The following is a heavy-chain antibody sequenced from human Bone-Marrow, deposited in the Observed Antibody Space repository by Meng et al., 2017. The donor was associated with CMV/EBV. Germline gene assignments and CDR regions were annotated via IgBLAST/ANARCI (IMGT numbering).Heavy chain of an antibody. CDR1: VFTSVNCA. CDR3: ARDRVATSVSGLDY. Sequence: AVFTSVNCARVCVRQAPVKELEWVAVISYDGFDKYYSDSVKDRYTISRDNSMNTLYLQMNSLRAEDTAVYYCARDRVATSVSGLDYWGQGTLVTVSS. J-gene: IGHJ4*02. CDR2: ISYDGFDK. D-gene: IGHD4-11*01. V-gene: IGHV3-30*04.